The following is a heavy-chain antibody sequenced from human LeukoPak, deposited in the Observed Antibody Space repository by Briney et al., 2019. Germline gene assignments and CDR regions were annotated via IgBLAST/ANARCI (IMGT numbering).Heavy chain of an antibody. CDR2: INHSGST. CDR1: GGSFSGYY. Sequence: SETLSLTCAVYGGSFSGYYWSWIRQPPGKGLEWIGEINHSGSTNYNPSLKSRVTISVDTSKNQFSLKLSSVTAADTAVYYCARPMGMYYHDSSGYYNYWGQGTLVTVSS. J-gene: IGHJ4*02. CDR3: ARPMGMYYHDSSGYYNY. V-gene: IGHV4-34*01. D-gene: IGHD3-22*01.